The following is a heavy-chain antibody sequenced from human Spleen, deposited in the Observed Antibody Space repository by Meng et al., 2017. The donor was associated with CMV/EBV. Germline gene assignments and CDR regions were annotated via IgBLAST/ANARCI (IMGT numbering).Heavy chain of an antibody. Sequence: ASVKVSCKASGYSFTNYRIHWVRQAPGQGLEWMGWISPYNGYTNYAETLRGRVTMTTDTSTATAYMELRSLTSDDTAVYFCVRGDCSSSSCPFGFWGQGTLVTVSS. D-gene: IGHD2-2*01. V-gene: IGHV1-18*01. J-gene: IGHJ4*02. CDR2: ISPYNGYT. CDR1: GYSFTNYR. CDR3: VRGDCSSSSCPFGF.